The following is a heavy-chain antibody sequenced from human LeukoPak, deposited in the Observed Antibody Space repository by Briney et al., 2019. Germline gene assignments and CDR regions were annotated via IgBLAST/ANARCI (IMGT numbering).Heavy chain of an antibody. V-gene: IGHV3-30*04. CDR2: ISYDGSNK. CDR1: GFTFSSYA. J-gene: IGHJ4*02. CDR3: ARARDGYNTFDY. Sequence: PGGSLRLSCAASGFTFSSYAMHRVRQAPGKGLEWVAVISYDGSNKYYADSVKGRFTISRDNSKNTLYLQMNSLRAEGTAVYYCARARDGYNTFDYWGQGTLVTVSS. D-gene: IGHD5-24*01.